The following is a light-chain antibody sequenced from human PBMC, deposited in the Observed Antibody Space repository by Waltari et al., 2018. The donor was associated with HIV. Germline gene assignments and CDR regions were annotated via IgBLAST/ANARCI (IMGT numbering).Light chain of an antibody. V-gene: IGLV2-14*02. CDR2: EVN. Sequence: QSALTQPAPVSGSPGQSLTISCTGTSNDVGTYNLVSRYQQHPAKAPKLMIYEVNNRPSGVSNRFSGSKSGNTASLTISGLQAEDEADYYCSSFTGINTWVFGGGTMVTVL. CDR3: SSFTGINTWV. CDR1: SNDVGTYNL. J-gene: IGLJ3*02.